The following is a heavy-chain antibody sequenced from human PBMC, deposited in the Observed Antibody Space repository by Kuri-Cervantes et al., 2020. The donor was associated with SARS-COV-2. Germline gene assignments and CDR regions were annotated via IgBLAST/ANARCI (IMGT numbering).Heavy chain of an antibody. V-gene: IGHV4-39*07. J-gene: IGHJ4*02. CDR1: GGSISSSSYY. CDR3: ARHTHYDILTGGFDY. CDR2: IYYSGST. Sequence: ESLKISCTVSGGSISSSSYYWGWIRQPPGKGLEWIGSIYYSGSTYYNPSLKSRVTISVDTSKNQFSLKLSSVTAADTAVYYCARHTHYDILTGGFDYWGQGTLVTVSS. D-gene: IGHD3-9*01.